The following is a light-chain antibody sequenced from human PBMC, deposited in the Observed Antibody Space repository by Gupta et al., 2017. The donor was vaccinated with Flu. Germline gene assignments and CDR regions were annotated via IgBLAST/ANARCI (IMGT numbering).Light chain of an antibody. J-gene: IGLJ3*02. V-gene: IGLV1-51*02. Sequence: KVTISCSGSSSNIENNYVSWYQQFPGTAPKLLIYETNKRPSGIPDRFSGSKSDTSATLGITGLQTGDEADYSCGTWDSSLSAWVFGGGTKLTVL. CDR2: ETN. CDR1: SSNIENNY. CDR3: GTWDSSLSAWV.